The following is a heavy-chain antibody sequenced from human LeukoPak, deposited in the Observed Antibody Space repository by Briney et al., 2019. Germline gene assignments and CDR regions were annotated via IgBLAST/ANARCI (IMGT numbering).Heavy chain of an antibody. J-gene: IGHJ3*01. CDR1: GFTFSSYA. D-gene: IGHD3-10*01. CDR2: IWSDGSNI. V-gene: IGHV3-33*08. CDR3: TTSPRGKGFDF. Sequence: GGSLRLSCAASGFTFSSYAMHWVRQTPGKGLEWVAVIWSDGSNINYPDSVKGRFTISRDTSKNRLYLQMDSLRVEDTAVYYCTTSPRGKGFDFWGRGTVVTVSS.